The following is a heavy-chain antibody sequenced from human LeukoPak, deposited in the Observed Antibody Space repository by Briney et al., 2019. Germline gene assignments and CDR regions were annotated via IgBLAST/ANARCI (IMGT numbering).Heavy chain of an antibody. CDR2: IYYSGNT. D-gene: IGHD5-18*01. Sequence: SETLSLTCTVSGGSVSSGSYYWSWLRQPPGKGPEWIGYIYYSGNTNYNPSLKSRVTISVDTSKNQFSLKLSSVTAADTALYYCARGSRGYSYGWGQGTLVTVSS. CDR3: ARGSRGYSYG. V-gene: IGHV4-61*01. CDR1: GGSVSSGSYY. J-gene: IGHJ4*02.